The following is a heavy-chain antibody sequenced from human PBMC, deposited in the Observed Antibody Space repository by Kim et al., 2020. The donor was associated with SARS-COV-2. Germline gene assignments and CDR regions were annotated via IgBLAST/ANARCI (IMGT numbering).Heavy chain of an antibody. CDR3: ARDRDGGDDYVWGSYRWGLDY. CDR2: INHSGST. V-gene: IGHV4-34*01. Sequence: SETLSLTCAVYGGSFSGYYWSWIRQPPGKGLEWIGEINHSGSTNYNPSLKSRVTISVDTSKNQFSLKLSSVTAADTAVYYCARDRDGGDDYVWGSYRWGLDYWGQGTLVTVSS. D-gene: IGHD3-16*02. J-gene: IGHJ4*02. CDR1: GGSFSGYY.